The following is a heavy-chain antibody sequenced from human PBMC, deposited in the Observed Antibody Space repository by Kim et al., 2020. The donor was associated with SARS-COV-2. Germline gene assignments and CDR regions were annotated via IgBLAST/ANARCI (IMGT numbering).Heavy chain of an antibody. CDR3: ARDALSVSGWNNWLDS. CDR1: GYSFIKYG. CDR2: ISTYNNGNT. Sequence: ASVKVSCKTSGYSFIKYGITWVRQAPGQGLEWMGWISTYNNGNTNYAQKFQGRVTMTTDTSTSTAYMDLRSLRSDDTAVYYCARDALSVSGWNNWLDSWGERTLVTVSS. J-gene: IGHJ5*01. D-gene: IGHD6-19*01. V-gene: IGHV1-18*01.